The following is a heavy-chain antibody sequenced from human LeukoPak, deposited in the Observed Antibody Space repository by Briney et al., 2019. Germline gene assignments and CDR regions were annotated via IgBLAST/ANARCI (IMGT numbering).Heavy chain of an antibody. CDR3: AKVPPSRGVRGGLWWFDP. CDR2: ISSSGSTI. V-gene: IGHV3-48*03. Sequence: GGSLRLSCAASGFTFSSYEMNWVRQAPGKGLEWVSYISSSGSTIYYADSVKGRFTISRDNAKNSLYPQMNSLRTEDTAVYYCAKVPPSRGVRGGLWWFDPWGQGTLVTVSS. D-gene: IGHD3-10*01. CDR1: GFTFSSYE. J-gene: IGHJ5*02.